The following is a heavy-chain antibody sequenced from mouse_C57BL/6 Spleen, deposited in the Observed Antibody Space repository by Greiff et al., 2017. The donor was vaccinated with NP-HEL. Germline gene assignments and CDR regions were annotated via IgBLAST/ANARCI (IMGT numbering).Heavy chain of an antibody. J-gene: IGHJ3*01. Sequence: QVQLQQSGAELVRPGASVKLSCKASGYTFTDYYINWVKQRPGQGLEWIARIYPGSGNTYYNEKFKGKATLTAEKSSSTAYMQLSSLTSEDSAVYFCASQTEGSSYYGSSPAWFAYWGQGTLVTVSA. V-gene: IGHV1-76*01. D-gene: IGHD1-1*01. CDR3: ASQTEGSSYYGSSPAWFAY. CDR2: IYPGSGNT. CDR1: GYTFTDYY.